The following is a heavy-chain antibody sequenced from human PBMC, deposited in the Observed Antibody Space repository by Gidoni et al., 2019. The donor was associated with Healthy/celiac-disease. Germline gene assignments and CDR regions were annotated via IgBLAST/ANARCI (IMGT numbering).Heavy chain of an antibody. Sequence: QVQLVQSGAEVKKPGASVKVSCKASGYTFTGYYMHWVRQAPGQGLEWMGWINPNSGGTNYAQKFQGWVTMTRDTSISTAYMELSRLRSDDTAVYYCARVGYGSGSYYNVAFDYWGQGTLVTVSS. CDR2: INPNSGGT. CDR1: GYTFTGYY. J-gene: IGHJ4*02. CDR3: ARVGYGSGSYYNVAFDY. D-gene: IGHD3-10*01. V-gene: IGHV1-2*04.